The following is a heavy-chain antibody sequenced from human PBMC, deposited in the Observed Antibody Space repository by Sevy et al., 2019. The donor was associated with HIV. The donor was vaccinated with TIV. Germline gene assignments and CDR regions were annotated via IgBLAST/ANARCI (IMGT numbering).Heavy chain of an antibody. V-gene: IGHV3-33*01. D-gene: IGHD4-17*01. CDR1: GFNFSIYG. Sequence: GGSLRLSCAASGFNFSIYGMHWVRQAPGKGLEWVALIWYDGTNKYYRDSVKGRFTISRDNSKNTLFLQMNSLRAEDTALYYCVRGRDYGNFDFWGQGTPVTVSS. J-gene: IGHJ4*02. CDR2: IWYDGTNK. CDR3: VRGRDYGNFDF.